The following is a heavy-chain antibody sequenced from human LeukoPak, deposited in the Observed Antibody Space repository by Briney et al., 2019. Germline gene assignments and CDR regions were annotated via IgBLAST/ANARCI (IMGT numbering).Heavy chain of an antibody. CDR2: ISYHGRDK. D-gene: IGHD3-22*01. CDR1: GFTFSGFA. V-gene: IGHV3-30*04. J-gene: IGHJ5*02. Sequence: PVGSLRLSCAGSGFTFSGFAMHWVRQAPGKGLEWVAAISYHGRDKYYADAVSGRFTISRDNSKNTLHLEMNSLRTDDTAVYYCTKERGGGGRRINLMVGGYGPWGQGTQVTVSS. CDR3: TKERGGGGRRINLMVGGYGP.